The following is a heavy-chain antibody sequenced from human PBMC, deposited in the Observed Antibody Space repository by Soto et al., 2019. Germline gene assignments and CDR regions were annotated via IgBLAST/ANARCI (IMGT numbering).Heavy chain of an antibody. D-gene: IGHD2-2*01. J-gene: IGHJ4*02. Sequence: QVQLQQWGAGLLKPSETLSLTCAVYGGSFSGYYWTWIRQSPEKGLEWIGEGNHSGTTYYNPSLTTRVTISVHTPKNQFSLQMSSVTAADTAVYYCARGIGYCSSINCYSSRRLRFDSWGQGTLVTVSS. V-gene: IGHV4-34*01. CDR1: GGSFSGYY. CDR2: GNHSGTT. CDR3: ARGIGYCSSINCYSSRRLRFDS.